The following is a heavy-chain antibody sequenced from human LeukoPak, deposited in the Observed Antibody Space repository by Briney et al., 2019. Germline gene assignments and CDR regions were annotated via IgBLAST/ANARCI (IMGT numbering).Heavy chain of an antibody. V-gene: IGHV3-23*01. CDR2: INGRGTST. CDR3: AKEIFSVTMRIEVQGAFDI. CDR1: GFTFSKYA. Sequence: AGSLRVSCDGSGFTFSKYARSWVRQAPGKGLEWVSAINGRGTSTYYAVFVKGGFTISRDNSVNMLYLQMNSLRAEDTAIYSWAKEIFSVTMRIEVQGAFDIWGKGPMVSVSS. D-gene: IGHD3-22*01. J-gene: IGHJ3*02.